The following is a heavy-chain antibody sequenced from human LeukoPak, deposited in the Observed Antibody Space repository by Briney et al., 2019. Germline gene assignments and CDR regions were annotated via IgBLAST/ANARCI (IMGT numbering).Heavy chain of an antibody. V-gene: IGHV3-23*01. CDR1: GFTFSSYA. D-gene: IGHD6-19*01. CDR2: INTGGYA. Sequence: GGSLRLSCATSGFTFSSYAMNWVRQAPGKGLEWVSAINTGGYAYYADSVKGRFTISRDNSQNTLYLEMNSLRAEDTAVYYCGSSSAWCRDYWGQGTLVTVSS. CDR3: GSSSAWCRDY. J-gene: IGHJ4*02.